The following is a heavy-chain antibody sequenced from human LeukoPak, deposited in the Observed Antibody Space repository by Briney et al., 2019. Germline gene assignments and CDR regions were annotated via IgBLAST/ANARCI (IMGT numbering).Heavy chain of an antibody. CDR1: GFTFTSYA. Sequence: GGSLRLSCAASGFTFTSYAMSWVRQAPGKGLEWVSSISGSGGGTFYADSVKGRFTISRDNSKNTLYLQMNSLKDGDTAVYYCVREGKNMDVWGKGTTVTISS. CDR3: VREGKNMDV. J-gene: IGHJ6*03. CDR2: ISGSGGGT. V-gene: IGHV3-23*01.